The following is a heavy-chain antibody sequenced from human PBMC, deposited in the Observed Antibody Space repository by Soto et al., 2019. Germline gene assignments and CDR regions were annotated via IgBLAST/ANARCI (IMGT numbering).Heavy chain of an antibody. J-gene: IGHJ5*02. CDR2: MNPNSGNT. V-gene: IGHV1-8*01. CDR1: GYNFTSYD. D-gene: IGHD6-13*01. CDR3: AGERSAAGAGWFDP. Sequence: QVQLVQSGAEVKKPGASVKVSCKASGYNFTSYDINWVRQATGQGLEWMGWMNPNSGNTDYAQKFQGRVTMTRNTSISTAYMALSSLRSEDTAVYYCAGERSAAGAGWFDPWGQGTVVTVSS.